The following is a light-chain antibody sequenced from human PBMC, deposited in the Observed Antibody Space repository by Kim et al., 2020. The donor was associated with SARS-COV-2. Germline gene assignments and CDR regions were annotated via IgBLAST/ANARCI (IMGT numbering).Light chain of an antibody. Sequence: DIEMTQSPSTVSASVGGRVTITCRASQSINTWLAWYQQKPGKAPKLLIYDVSSLESGVPSRFSGSGSGTEFTLTISSLQPDDFATYYCQCYNSYFGGGTKVDIK. CDR1: QSINTW. CDR2: DVS. CDR3: QCYNSY. V-gene: IGKV1-5*01. J-gene: IGKJ4*01.